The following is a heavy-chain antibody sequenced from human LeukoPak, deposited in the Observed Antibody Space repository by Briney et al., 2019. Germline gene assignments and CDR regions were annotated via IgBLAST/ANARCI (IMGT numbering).Heavy chain of an antibody. Sequence: ASVKVSCKASGFALTTYNIVWLRQAPGQGLEWLGLINPSGSSTLYAQKFQGRVTMTRDMSTTTDYMELSSLRSEDTAVYYCARDNSVGDIAWWFDPWGQGTLVTVSS. CDR3: ARDNSVGDIAWWFDP. CDR2: INPSGSST. D-gene: IGHD3-16*02. CDR1: GFALTTYN. V-gene: IGHV1-46*01. J-gene: IGHJ5*02.